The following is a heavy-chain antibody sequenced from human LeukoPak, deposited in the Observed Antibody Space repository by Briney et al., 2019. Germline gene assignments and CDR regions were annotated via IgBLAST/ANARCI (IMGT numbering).Heavy chain of an antibody. J-gene: IGHJ5*02. V-gene: IGHV1-18*01. CDR1: GYTFTSYG. CDR2: ISAYNGNT. Sequence: ASAKVSCKASGYTFTSYGSSWVRQAPGQGLEWMGWISAYNGNTNYAQKLQGRVTMTTDTNTSTAYMELRSLRSDDTAVYYCARATGRGSSSWYNWFDPWGQGTLVTVSS. CDR3: ARATGRGSSSWYNWFDP. D-gene: IGHD6-13*01.